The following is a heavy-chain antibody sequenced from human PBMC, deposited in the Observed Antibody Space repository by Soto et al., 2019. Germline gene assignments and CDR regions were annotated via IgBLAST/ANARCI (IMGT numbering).Heavy chain of an antibody. CDR2: IAYDGSNA. V-gene: IGHV3-30-3*01. Sequence: QVQLVESGGGVVQPGGSLRLSCAASGFTFRNHAMHWVRQAPGKGMECLAVIAYDGSNAFYRDSVKGRFTISRDNSKNMRYLHMTRLRAEDTGVYYIARGGRVDILVVVGSRPGEYGIDIWGQGTTVTVSS. D-gene: IGHD2-15*01. J-gene: IGHJ6*02. CDR1: GFTFRNHA. CDR3: ARGGRVDILVVVGSRPGEYGIDI.